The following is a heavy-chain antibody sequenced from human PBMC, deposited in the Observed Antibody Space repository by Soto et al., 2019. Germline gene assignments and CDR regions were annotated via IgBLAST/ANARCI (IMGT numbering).Heavy chain of an antibody. D-gene: IGHD2-15*01. V-gene: IGHV1-18*01. CDR1: GYTFTSYG. J-gene: IGHJ3*02. Sequence: QVQLVQSGAEVKKPGASVKVSCKASGYTFTSYGISWVRQAPGQGLEWMGWISAYNGNTNYAQKLQGRVTMTTDTSTSTAYMELRSLRSDDTAVYYCVRTYCSGGSCYPRDAFDIWGQGTMVTVSS. CDR3: VRTYCSGGSCYPRDAFDI. CDR2: ISAYNGNT.